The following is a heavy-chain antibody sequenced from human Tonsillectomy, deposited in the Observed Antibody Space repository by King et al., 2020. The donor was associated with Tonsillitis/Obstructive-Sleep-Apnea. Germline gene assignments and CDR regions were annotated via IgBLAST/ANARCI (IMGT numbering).Heavy chain of an antibody. D-gene: IGHD3-3*01. CDR3: ARDLFLEWSDYHYYMDV. V-gene: IGHV3-21*01. Sequence: DVQLVESGGGLVKPGGSLRLSCAASGFTFSTYSMTWVRQAPGKGLEWVSSISSVSSDIYYADSVKGRFTISRDNAKKSLYLQMNSLRAEDTAVRYCARDLFLEWSDYHYYMDVWGKGTTVIVS. CDR1: GFTFSTYS. J-gene: IGHJ6*03. CDR2: ISSVSSDI.